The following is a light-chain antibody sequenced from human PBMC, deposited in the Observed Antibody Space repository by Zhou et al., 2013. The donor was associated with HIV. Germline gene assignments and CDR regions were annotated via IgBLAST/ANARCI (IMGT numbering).Light chain of an antibody. CDR1: QGIDNS. Sequence: DIQMTQSPSSLSASIGDRVTITCRASQGIDNSLAWYQHRPGKAPKLLLYGASRLQSGVPSRFSGSGSGTAYTLTINSLQPEDIATYYCQQYYSLSAGNIFGQGTKLEI. J-gene: IGKJ2*01. CDR2: GAS. CDR3: QQYYSLSAGNI. V-gene: IGKV1-NL1*01.